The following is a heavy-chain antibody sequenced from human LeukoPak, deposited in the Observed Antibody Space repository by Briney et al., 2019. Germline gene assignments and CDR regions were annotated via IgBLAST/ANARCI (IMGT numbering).Heavy chain of an antibody. J-gene: IGHJ4*02. CDR2: IYYSGST. D-gene: IGHD3-22*01. CDR3: ARGGYYDSSGYSGDY. V-gene: IGHV4-59*01. CDR1: GGSISIYY. Sequence: SETLSLTCTVSGGSISIYYWSWIRQPPGKGLEWIGYIYYSGSTNYNPSLKSRVTISVDTSKNQFSLKLSSVTAADTAVYYCARGGYYDSSGYSGDYWGQGTLVTVSS.